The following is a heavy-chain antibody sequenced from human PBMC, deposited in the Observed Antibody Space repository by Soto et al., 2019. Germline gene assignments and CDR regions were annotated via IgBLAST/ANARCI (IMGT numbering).Heavy chain of an antibody. V-gene: IGHV3-13*01. J-gene: IGHJ3*02. CDR2: IGTAGDT. D-gene: IGHD3-16*02. CDR3: ARSYYDYIWGSYPTTPNAFDI. Sequence: GGSLRLSCAGSGFTFSSYDMPWVRQATGKGLEWVSAIGTAGDTYYPGSVKGRFTISRENAKNSLYLQMNSLRAGDTAVYYCARSYYDYIWGSYPTTPNAFDIWGQGTMVTVSS. CDR1: GFTFSSYD.